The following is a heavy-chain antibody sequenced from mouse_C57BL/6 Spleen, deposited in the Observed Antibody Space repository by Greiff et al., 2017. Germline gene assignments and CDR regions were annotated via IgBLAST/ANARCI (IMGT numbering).Heavy chain of an antibody. V-gene: IGHV1-76*01. CDR2: IYPGSGNT. Sequence: LQESGAELVRPGASVKLSCKASGYTFTDYYINWVKQRPGQGLEWIARIYPGSGNTYYNEKFKGKATLTAEKSSSTAYMQLSSLTSEDSAVYFCARAEGSPAWFAYWGQGTLVTVSA. CDR3: ARAEGSPAWFAY. J-gene: IGHJ3*01. CDR1: GYTFTDYY. D-gene: IGHD1-1*02.